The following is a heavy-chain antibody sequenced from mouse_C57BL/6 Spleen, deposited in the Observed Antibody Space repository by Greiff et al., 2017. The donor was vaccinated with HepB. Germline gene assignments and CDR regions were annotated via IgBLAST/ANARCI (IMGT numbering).Heavy chain of an antibody. CDR3: AIESLYYDYDRGAMDY. CDR1: GYTFTSYW. D-gene: IGHD2-4*01. CDR2: IHPSDSDT. J-gene: IGHJ4*01. V-gene: IGHV1-74*01. Sequence: QVQLKQPGAELVKPGASVKVSCKASGYTFTSYWMHWVKQRPGQGLEWIGRIHPSDSDTNYNQKFKGKATLTVDKSSSTAYMQLSSLTSEDSAVYYCAIESLYYDYDRGAMDYWGQGTSVTVSS.